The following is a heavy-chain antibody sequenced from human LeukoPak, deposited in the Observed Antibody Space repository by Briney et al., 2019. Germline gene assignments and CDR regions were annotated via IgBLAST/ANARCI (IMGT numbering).Heavy chain of an antibody. CDR3: ARGEDSSSSDY. Sequence: ASVKVSCKASGYTFTSYAMNWVRQAPGQGLEWMGRINPNSGGTNYAQKFQGRVTMTRDTSISTAYMELSRLRSDDTAVYYCARGEDSSSSDYGGQGPLVTVSS. CDR1: GYTFTSYA. V-gene: IGHV1-2*06. D-gene: IGHD6-13*01. J-gene: IGHJ4*02. CDR2: INPNSGGT.